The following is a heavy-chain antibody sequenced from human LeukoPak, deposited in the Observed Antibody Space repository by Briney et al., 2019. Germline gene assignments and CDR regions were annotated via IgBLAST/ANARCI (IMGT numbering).Heavy chain of an antibody. CDR1: GYTFTSYD. Sequence: ASVKVSCKASGYTFTSYDINWVRQATGQGLEWMGWMNPNSGNTGYAQKFQGRVTMTRNTSISTAYMELSSLRSEDTAAYYCARILTRSTVTRFGYWGQGTLVTVSS. CDR3: ARILTRSTVTRFGY. CDR2: MNPNSGNT. V-gene: IGHV1-8*01. D-gene: IGHD4-17*01. J-gene: IGHJ4*02.